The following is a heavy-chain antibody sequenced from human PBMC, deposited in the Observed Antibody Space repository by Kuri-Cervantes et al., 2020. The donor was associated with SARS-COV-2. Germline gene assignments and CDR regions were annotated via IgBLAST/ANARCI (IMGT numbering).Heavy chain of an antibody. D-gene: IGHD6-6*01. V-gene: IGHV1-8*01. Sequence: ASVKVSCKASGYTFTSYDINWVRQATGQGLEWMGWMNPNSGNTGYAQKFQGRVTMTRNTSISTAYMELSSLRSEDTAVYYCAKDLSIAGRSYYYYAMDVWGQGTTVTCSS. CDR2: MNPNSGNT. CDR3: AKDLSIAGRSYYYYAMDV. CDR1: GYTFTSYD. J-gene: IGHJ6*01.